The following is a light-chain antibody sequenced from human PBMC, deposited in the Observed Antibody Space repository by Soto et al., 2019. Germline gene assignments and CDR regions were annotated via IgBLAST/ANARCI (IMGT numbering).Light chain of an antibody. CDR3: QSYEISLHNYV. CDR1: TSNIGAPYD. CDR2: GDN. Sequence: QSVLTQPPSVSRAPGQRVSISCTGSTSNIGAPYDVHWYQHLPGTAPKLLIYGDNNRPSGVPDRFSGSKSGTSASLAITRLQAEDEADYYCQSYEISLHNYVFGTGTKVTVL. J-gene: IGLJ1*01. V-gene: IGLV1-40*01.